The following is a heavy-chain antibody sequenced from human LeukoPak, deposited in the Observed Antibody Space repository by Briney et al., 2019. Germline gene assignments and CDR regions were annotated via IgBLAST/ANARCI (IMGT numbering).Heavy chain of an antibody. CDR1: GGSFSGYY. D-gene: IGHD4-17*01. J-gene: IGHJ4*02. Sequence: SETLSLTCAVYGGSFSGYYWSWIRQPPGKGLEWIGEINHSGSTNYNPSLKSRVTISVDTSKNQFSLKLSSVTAADTAVYYCARAAGDPPEDFDYWGQGTLVTVSS. CDR2: INHSGST. V-gene: IGHV4-34*01. CDR3: ARAAGDPPEDFDY.